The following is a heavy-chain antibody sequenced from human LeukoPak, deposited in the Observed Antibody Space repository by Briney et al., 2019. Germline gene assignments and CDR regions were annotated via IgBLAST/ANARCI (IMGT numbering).Heavy chain of an antibody. D-gene: IGHD5-24*01. CDR2: IKQGGSKK. CDR1: GFAFSSYT. V-gene: IGHV3-7*04. Sequence: GGSLRLSCAASGFAFSSYTMSWVRQAPGKGLEWVANIKQGGSKKSYVDSVKGRFTISRDNAKNSLYLQMNSLRAEDTAIYYCTRVGYIDEGIDYWGQGTLATVSS. J-gene: IGHJ4*02. CDR3: TRVGYIDEGIDY.